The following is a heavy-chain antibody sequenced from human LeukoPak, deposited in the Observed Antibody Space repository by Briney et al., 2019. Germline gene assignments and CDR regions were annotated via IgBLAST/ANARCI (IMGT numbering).Heavy chain of an antibody. V-gene: IGHV4-59*01. J-gene: IGHJ4*02. CDR1: GGSISSYY. CDR2: MHYTGST. Sequence: SQTLSLTCTVSGGSISSYYWSWIRQPPGKGLEWIGYMHYTGSTNYNPSLKSRVTISLDTSKNLFSLKLSSVTAEDTAIYYCARDRWGGSGSYFDYWGQGILVTVSS. D-gene: IGHD3-10*01. CDR3: ARDRWGGSGSYFDY.